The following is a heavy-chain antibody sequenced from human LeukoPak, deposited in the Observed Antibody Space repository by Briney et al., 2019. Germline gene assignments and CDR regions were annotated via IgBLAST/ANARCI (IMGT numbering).Heavy chain of an antibody. CDR1: GFTFTSYL. CDR2: INQDGSEK. D-gene: IGHD3-22*01. Sequence: GGSLRLSCAASGFTFTSYLMSWVRQAPGKGLEWVANINQDGSEKYYVDSLKGRFTISRDNAKNSLYLQMNSLRAEDTAVYYCARVYYDSSGYSRTAYGFDPWGQGTLVTVSS. J-gene: IGHJ5*02. CDR3: ARVYYDSSGYSRTAYGFDP. V-gene: IGHV3-7*03.